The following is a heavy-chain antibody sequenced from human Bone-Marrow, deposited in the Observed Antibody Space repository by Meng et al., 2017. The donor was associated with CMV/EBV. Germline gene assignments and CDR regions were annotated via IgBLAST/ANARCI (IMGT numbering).Heavy chain of an antibody. CDR2: ISWNSGSI. Sequence: SLKISCAASGFTFDDYAMHWVRQAPGKGLEWVSGISWNSGSIGYADSVKGRFTISRDNAKNSLYLQMNSLRAEDTALYYCAKDDGYSYGHFNWGQRKLVNVDS. CDR1: GFTFDDYA. D-gene: IGHD5-18*01. J-gene: IGHJ4*02. V-gene: IGHV3-9*01. CDR3: AKDDGYSYGHFN.